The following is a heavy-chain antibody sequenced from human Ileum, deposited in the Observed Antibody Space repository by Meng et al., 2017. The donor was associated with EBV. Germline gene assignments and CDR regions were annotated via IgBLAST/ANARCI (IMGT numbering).Heavy chain of an antibody. Sequence: QVQLQQWGGGLLKPSATLSLTCVVNGGSLSGAYWNWIRQPPGKGLEWIGEIIHGGSPSYNPSLKCRVTISIDTSKNQLSLMLSSVTAADTAVYYCARRPTGIDYWGQGTLVTVSS. V-gene: IGHV4-34*12. CDR2: IIHGGSP. J-gene: IGHJ4*02. CDR1: GGSLSGAY. D-gene: IGHD2-8*02. CDR3: ARRPTGIDY.